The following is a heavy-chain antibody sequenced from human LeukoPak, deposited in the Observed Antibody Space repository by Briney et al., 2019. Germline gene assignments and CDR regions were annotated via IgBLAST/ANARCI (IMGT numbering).Heavy chain of an antibody. CDR2: IYYSGST. D-gene: IGHD6-19*01. J-gene: IGHJ4*02. Sequence: SETLSLTCTVSGYSISSGYYWGWIRPTPGKGLEWIGYIYYSGSTNYNPSLKSRVTISVDTSKNQFSLKLSSVTAADTAVYYCARGGQWLVRNFDFWGQGTLVTVSS. CDR1: GYSISSGYY. CDR3: ARGGQWLVRNFDF. V-gene: IGHV4-61*01.